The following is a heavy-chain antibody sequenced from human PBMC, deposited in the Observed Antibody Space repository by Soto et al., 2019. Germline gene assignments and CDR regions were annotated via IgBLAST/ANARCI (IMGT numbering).Heavy chain of an antibody. D-gene: IGHD3-10*01. J-gene: IGHJ3*02. CDR1: GFMFSGFG. V-gene: IGHV3-30*18. Sequence: QVHLVESGGGVVQPGRSLRLSCAASGFMFSGFGMHWVRQAPGKGLQWVAGISKDGSKKYYADSVKGRFTISRDNSKKTLYLQMNSLRAKDTAVYYCANPSGYYFGLGSHDEASDMWGQGTGVTVFS. CDR2: ISKDGSKK. CDR3: ANPSGYYFGLGSHDEASDM.